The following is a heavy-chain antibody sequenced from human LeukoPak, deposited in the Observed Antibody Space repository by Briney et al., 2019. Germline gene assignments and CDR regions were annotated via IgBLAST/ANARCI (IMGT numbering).Heavy chain of an antibody. V-gene: IGHV3-23*01. CDR3: AKDFLYGSGTTFDY. CDR2: ISGSGGST. D-gene: IGHD3-10*01. Sequence: PGRSLRLSCAASGFTFDDYAMHWVRQAPGKGLEWVSAISGSGGSTYYADSVKGRFTISRDNSKNTLYLQMNSLRAEDTAVYYCAKDFLYGSGTTFDYWGQGTLVTVSS. J-gene: IGHJ4*02. CDR1: GFTFDDYA.